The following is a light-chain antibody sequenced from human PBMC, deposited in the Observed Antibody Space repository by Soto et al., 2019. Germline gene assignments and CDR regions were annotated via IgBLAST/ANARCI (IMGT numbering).Light chain of an antibody. CDR3: QQYNNWPPWT. CDR2: GTS. J-gene: IGKJ1*01. CDR1: QSVSSN. Sequence: EIVMTHSPATLSVSPWERATLSCRASQSVSSNLAWYQQKPGQAPGLLIYGTSTRATGIPARFSGSGSGTEFTLTISSLQSEDFAVYYCQQYNNWPPWTFGQGTKGDIK. V-gene: IGKV3-15*01.